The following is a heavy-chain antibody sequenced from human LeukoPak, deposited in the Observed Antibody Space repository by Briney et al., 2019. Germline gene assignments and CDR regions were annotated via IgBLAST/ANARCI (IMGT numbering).Heavy chain of an antibody. D-gene: IGHD3-3*01. V-gene: IGHV3-23*01. Sequence: HPGGTLRLSCAASGFTFSSYGMSWVRQAPGKGLEWVSVIDGSGDGTDYADSVKGRFTISRDNSKNTLYLQMNNLRAEDTAVYYCAKAVSFWSAYYHYFDSWGQGTLVTVSS. CDR2: IDGSGDGT. CDR1: GFTFSSYG. CDR3: AKAVSFWSAYYHYFDS. J-gene: IGHJ4*02.